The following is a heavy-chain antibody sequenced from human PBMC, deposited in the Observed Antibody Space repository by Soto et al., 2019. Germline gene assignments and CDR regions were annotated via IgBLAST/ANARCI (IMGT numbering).Heavy chain of an antibody. V-gene: IGHV1-69*06. J-gene: IGHJ4*02. Sequence: ASVKFSCKASGGTFSSYAISWVRQAPGQGLEWMGGIIPIFGTANYAQKFQGRVTMTEDTSTDTAYMELSSLRSEDTAVYYCATARSAMGDYWGQGTLATVSS. CDR1: GGTFSSYA. D-gene: IGHD5-18*01. CDR2: IIPIFGTA. CDR3: ATARSAMGDY.